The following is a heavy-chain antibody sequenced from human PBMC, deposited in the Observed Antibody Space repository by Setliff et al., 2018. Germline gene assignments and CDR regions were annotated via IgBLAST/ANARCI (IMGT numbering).Heavy chain of an antibody. Sequence: ASVKVSCKASGYSFSSNAFHWVRQAPGQTLEWMGWIHAGSSNTLYSQRFQDRITISRDTSATTVHMELSSLRSDDTAVYYCARDMGQPYYFESWGLGTLVTVSS. CDR2: IHAGSSNT. CDR1: GYSFSSNA. D-gene: IGHD1-1*01. V-gene: IGHV1-3*01. J-gene: IGHJ4*02. CDR3: ARDMGQPYYFES.